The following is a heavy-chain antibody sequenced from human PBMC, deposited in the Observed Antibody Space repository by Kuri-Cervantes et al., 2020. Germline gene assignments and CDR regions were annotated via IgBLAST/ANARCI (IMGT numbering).Heavy chain of an antibody. Sequence: GESLKISCAAFGFTFSSYAMSWVRQAPGKGLEWVSAISGSGGSTYYADSVKGRFTISRDNSKNTLYLQMNSLRAEDTAVYYCAKDRVLAESGSIYYYGMDVWGQGTTVTVSS. D-gene: IGHD3-3*01. V-gene: IGHV3-23*01. CDR2: ISGSGGST. CDR1: GFTFSSYA. J-gene: IGHJ6*02. CDR3: AKDRVLAESGSIYYYGMDV.